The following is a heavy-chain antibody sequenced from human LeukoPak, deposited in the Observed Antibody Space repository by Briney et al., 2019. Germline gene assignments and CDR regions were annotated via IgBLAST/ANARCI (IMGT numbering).Heavy chain of an antibody. Sequence: ASVKVSCKASGYTFSSYGISWARQAPGQGLEWMGWISPYKGNTNYAQKFQGRVTMTTDTSTNTAYVELSSLRSEDTAVYYCARDGSVRGVTYDYYYYGMDVWGQGTTVTVSS. D-gene: IGHD3-10*01. CDR3: ARDGSVRGVTYDYYYYGMDV. CDR2: ISPYKGNT. J-gene: IGHJ6*02. CDR1: GYTFSSYG. V-gene: IGHV1-18*01.